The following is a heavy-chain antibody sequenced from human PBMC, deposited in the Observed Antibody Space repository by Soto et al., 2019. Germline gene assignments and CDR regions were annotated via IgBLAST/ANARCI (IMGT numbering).Heavy chain of an antibody. J-gene: IGHJ4*02. D-gene: IGHD2-15*01. V-gene: IGHV1-69*02. CDR2: IIPILGIA. CDR3: ATGRRDSSSYSAY. Sequence: SVKVSCKASGGTFGSYTISWVRQAPGQGLEWMGRIIPILGIANYAQKFQGRVTITADKSTSTAYMELSSLSSEDTVVYYCATGRRDSSSYSAYWGQGTLVTVSS. CDR1: GGTFGSYT.